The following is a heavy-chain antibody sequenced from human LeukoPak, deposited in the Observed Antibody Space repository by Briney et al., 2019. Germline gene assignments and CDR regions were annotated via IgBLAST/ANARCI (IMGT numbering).Heavy chain of an antibody. Sequence: SVKVSCKASGGTSSSYAISWVRQAPGQGLEWMGGIIPIFGTANYAQKFQGRVTITADESTSAAYMELSSLRSEDTAVYYCARECPIQLWPRGPRGRAFDIWGQGTMVTVSS. V-gene: IGHV1-69*13. J-gene: IGHJ3*02. CDR1: GGTSSSYA. D-gene: IGHD5-18*01. CDR3: ARECPIQLWPRGPRGRAFDI. CDR2: IIPIFGTA.